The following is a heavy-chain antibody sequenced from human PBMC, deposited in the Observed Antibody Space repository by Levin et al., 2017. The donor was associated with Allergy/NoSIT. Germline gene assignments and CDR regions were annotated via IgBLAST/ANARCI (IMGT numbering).Heavy chain of an antibody. CDR2: IIGSGVTT. J-gene: IGHJ4*02. CDR1: GFTFSNYA. CDR3: ARRVVVTANRFFDR. Sequence: GGSLRLSCAASGFTFSNYAMSWVRQAPGKGLEWVSEIIGSGVTTFYADSVKGRFTISRDNSKNTVDLQMNSLRAEDTALYYCARRVVVTANRFFDRWGQGTLVAVSS. D-gene: IGHD2-21*02. V-gene: IGHV3-23*01.